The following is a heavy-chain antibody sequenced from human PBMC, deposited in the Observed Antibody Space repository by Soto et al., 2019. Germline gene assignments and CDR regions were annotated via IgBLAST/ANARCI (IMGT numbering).Heavy chain of an antibody. CDR3: AKDYRVWFGELLS. D-gene: IGHD3-10*01. J-gene: IGHJ4*02. CDR1: GFTFSSYA. Sequence: EVQLLESGGGLGQPGGSLRLSCAASGFTFSSYAMTWVRQAPGKGLEWVSGISGNGGSTYYADSVKGRFTISRDNSKTTLYLQMNSLRADDTAVYYGAKDYRVWFGELLSWGPGTLVTVSS. CDR2: ISGNGGST. V-gene: IGHV3-23*01.